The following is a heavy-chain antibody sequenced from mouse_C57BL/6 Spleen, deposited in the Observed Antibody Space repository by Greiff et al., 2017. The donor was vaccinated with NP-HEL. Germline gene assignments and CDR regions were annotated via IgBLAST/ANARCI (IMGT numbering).Heavy chain of an antibody. CDR3: ARSTVDWYFDV. J-gene: IGHJ1*03. D-gene: IGHD1-1*01. CDR2: INPNNGGT. CDR1: GYTFTDYY. V-gene: IGHV1-26*01. Sequence: VQLQQSGPELVKPGASVKISCKASGYTFTDYYMNWVKQSHGKSLEWIGDINPNNGGTSYNQKFKGKATLTVDKSSSTAYMELRSLTSEDSAVYYCARSTVDWYFDVWGTGTTVTVSS.